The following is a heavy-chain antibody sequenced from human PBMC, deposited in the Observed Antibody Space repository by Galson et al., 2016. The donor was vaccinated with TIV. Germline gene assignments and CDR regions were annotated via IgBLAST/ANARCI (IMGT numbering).Heavy chain of an antibody. CDR2: MWYDGSDK. CDR3: GRAFYNNGWFIEY. CDR1: GFTFASYG. Sequence: SLRLSCAASGFTFASYGMHWVRQAPGKGLEWVTLMWYDGSDKYYADSVKGRFTISRDNSKKTLYLQMTSLRAEDTAMYYCGRAFYNNGWFIEYWGQGTLVTVSS. J-gene: IGHJ4*02. D-gene: IGHD6-19*01. V-gene: IGHV3-33*01.